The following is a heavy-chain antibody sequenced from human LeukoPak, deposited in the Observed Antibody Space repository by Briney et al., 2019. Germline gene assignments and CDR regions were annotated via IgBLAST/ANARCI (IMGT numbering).Heavy chain of an antibody. Sequence: ASVKVSCKASGYTFTSYYMHWVRQAPGQGLEWMGWINPNSGGTNYAQKFQGRVTMTRDTSISTAYMELSRLRSDDTAVYYCARVDSSGYYFAFDIWGQGTMVTVSS. CDR1: GYTFTSYY. CDR3: ARVDSSGYYFAFDI. D-gene: IGHD3-22*01. V-gene: IGHV1-2*02. J-gene: IGHJ3*02. CDR2: INPNSGGT.